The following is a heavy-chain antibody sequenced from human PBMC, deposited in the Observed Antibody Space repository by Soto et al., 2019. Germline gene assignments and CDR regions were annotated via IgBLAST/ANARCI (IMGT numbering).Heavy chain of an antibody. J-gene: IGHJ4*02. CDR3: ARHSPGDVQLQLEFDY. CDR2: IDPSDSYT. D-gene: IGHD2-2*01. V-gene: IGHV5-10-1*01. CDR1: GYSFTSYW. Sequence: GESLKISCKGSGYSFTSYWIGWVRQMPGKGLEWMGRIDPSDSYTNYSPSFQGHVTISADKPISTAYLQWSSLKASDTAMYYCARHSPGDVQLQLEFDYWGQGTLVTVSS.